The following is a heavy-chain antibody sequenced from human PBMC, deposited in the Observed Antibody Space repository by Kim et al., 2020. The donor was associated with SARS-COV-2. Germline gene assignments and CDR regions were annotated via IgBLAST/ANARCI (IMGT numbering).Heavy chain of an antibody. Sequence: GGSLRLSCAASGFTLSMYAMSWVRQAPGKGLDWVSTISGSGYSTYYADAVKGRFTISRDNSKNTLYLQMNSLRAEDTALYYCAKGGKHWLPDDRWGQGTLVTVSS. V-gene: IGHV3-23*01. CDR2: ISGSGYST. CDR1: GFTLSMYA. J-gene: IGHJ5*02. CDR3: AKGGKHWLPDDR. D-gene: IGHD6-19*01.